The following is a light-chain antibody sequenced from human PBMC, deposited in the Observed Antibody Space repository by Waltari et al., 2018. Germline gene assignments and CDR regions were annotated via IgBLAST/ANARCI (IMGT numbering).Light chain of an antibody. J-gene: IGLJ3*02. V-gene: IGLV2-14*03. CDR1: TYDIGYYDY. CDR2: DVR. Sequence: QSALTQPASVSGSPGQSITISCTGTTYDIGYYDYVSWYQQHLGRAPKFIIYDVRERPSGVSDRFSGSKSGNTASLIISGLQADDEADYYCSSHTTRSTWVVGGGTKLTVL. CDR3: SSHTTRSTWV.